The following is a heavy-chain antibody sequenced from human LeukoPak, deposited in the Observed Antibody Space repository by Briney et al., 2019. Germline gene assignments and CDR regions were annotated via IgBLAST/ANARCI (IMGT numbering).Heavy chain of an antibody. CDR1: GGSLSGFH. CDR3: ARSEVNRSGYWVILY. J-gene: IGHJ4*02. V-gene: IGHV4-34*01. Sequence: SETLSLTCDVDGGSLSGFHWGWIRQSPQKRLEWIGEINHSGDANYNPSFQTRVAISLDMSKNQFSLKMNSVTAADTAVYYCARSEVNRSGYWVILYWGQGTLVTVSS. D-gene: IGHD3-3*01. CDR2: INHSGDA.